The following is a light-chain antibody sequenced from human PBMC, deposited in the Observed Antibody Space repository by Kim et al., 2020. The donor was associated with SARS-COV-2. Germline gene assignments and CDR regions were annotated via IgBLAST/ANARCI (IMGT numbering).Light chain of an antibody. CDR2: DAS. V-gene: IGKV3-11*01. CDR1: QSVSSY. CDR3: QQRSNWPFSIT. J-gene: IGKJ5*01. Sequence: EIVLTQSPATLSLSPGERATLSCRASQSVSSYLAWYQQKPGQAPRLLIYDASNRVTGIPARFSGSGSGTDFTLTISSLEPEDFAVYYCQQRSNWPFSITFGQGTRLEIK.